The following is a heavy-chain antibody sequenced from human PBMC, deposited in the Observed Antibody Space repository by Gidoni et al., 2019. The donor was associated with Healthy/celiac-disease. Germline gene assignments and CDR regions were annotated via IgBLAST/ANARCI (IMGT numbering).Heavy chain of an antibody. J-gene: IGHJ6*02. CDR3: ARDYHDYIGSRYYYYYGMDV. CDR2: IIPIFGTA. Sequence: VRRVPVLSKPGSSVKVSCKASGGTFSSYAISWVRQAPGQGLEWMGGIIPIFGTANYAQKFQGRVTITADESTSTAYMELSSLRSEDTAVYYCARDYHDYIGSRYYYYYGMDVWGQGTTVTVSS. D-gene: IGHD4-4*01. CDR1: GGTFSSYA. V-gene: IGHV1-69*01.